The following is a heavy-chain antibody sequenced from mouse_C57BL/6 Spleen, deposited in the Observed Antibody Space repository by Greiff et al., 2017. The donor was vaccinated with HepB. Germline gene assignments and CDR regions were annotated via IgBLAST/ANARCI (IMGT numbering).Heavy chain of an antibody. CDR1: GFSLTSYG. CDR2: IWSGGST. V-gene: IGHV2-2*01. D-gene: IGHD1-1*01. Sequence: VQLQQSGPDLVQPSQSLSITCTVSGFSLTSYGVHWVRQSPGKGLEWLGVIWSGGSTDYNAAFISRLSISKDNSKSQVFFKMNSLQADDTAIYYCARNWGTTVVTNFDYWGQGTTLTVSS. J-gene: IGHJ2*01. CDR3: ARNWGTTVVTNFDY.